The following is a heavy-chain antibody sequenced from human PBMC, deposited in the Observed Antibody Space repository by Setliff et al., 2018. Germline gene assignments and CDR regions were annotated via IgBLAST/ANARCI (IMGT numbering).Heavy chain of an antibody. CDR1: GYTFTAYY. Sequence: GASVKVSCKASGYTFTAYYIHWVRQAPGQGLEWMGWINPNAGNINYIQKFQGRVTMTRDTSINTAYMELGSLTSDDTAFYYCVRSGKFGMRFWFDQWGQGTLVTVSS. CDR2: INPNAGNI. CDR3: VRSGKFGMRFWFDQ. D-gene: IGHD1-26*01. J-gene: IGHJ5*02. V-gene: IGHV1-2*02.